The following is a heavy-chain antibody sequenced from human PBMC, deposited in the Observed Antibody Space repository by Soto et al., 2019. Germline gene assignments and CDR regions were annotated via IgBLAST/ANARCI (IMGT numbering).Heavy chain of an antibody. CDR3: ARKVLGSTSRPDWWYFDL. J-gene: IGHJ2*01. D-gene: IGHD2-2*01. CDR2: ISGGGDRT. Sequence: EVQLLESGGGLVQPGGSLRLSCVGSGSTLINYAMNWVRQTPGKGLEWVSGISGGGDRTFDADSVKGRFTISRDNSKNTVNLQMNSLRADDTAVYYCARKVLGSTSRPDWWYFDLWGRGTLVTVSS. CDR1: GSTLINYA. V-gene: IGHV3-23*01.